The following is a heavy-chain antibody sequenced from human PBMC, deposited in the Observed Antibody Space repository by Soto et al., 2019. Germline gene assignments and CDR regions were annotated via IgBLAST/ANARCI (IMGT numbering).Heavy chain of an antibody. V-gene: IGHV3-7*01. J-gene: IGHJ3*02. Sequence: GGSLRLSCAASGFTFSSYWMSWVRQAPGKGLEWVANIKQDGSEKYYVEPVKGRFTISRDNAKNSLYLPMNSLRAEDTPVYYCARVPLVCSSTSCYYDDAFDIWGQGTMVTVSS. D-gene: IGHD2-2*01. CDR3: ARVPLVCSSTSCYYDDAFDI. CDR2: IKQDGSEK. CDR1: GFTFSSYW.